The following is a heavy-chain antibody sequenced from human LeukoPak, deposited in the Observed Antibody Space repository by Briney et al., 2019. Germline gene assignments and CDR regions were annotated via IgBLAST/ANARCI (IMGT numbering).Heavy chain of an antibody. CDR3: ARGGGPIYSGYDLRPLDNWFDP. Sequence: GGSLRLSCAASGFTFSSYSMNWVRQAPGKGLEWVSSISSSSSYIYYADSVKGRSTISRDNAKNLLYLQMNSLRAEDTAVYYCARGGGPIYSGYDLRPLDNWFDPWGQGTLVTVSS. V-gene: IGHV3-21*01. CDR2: ISSSSSYI. D-gene: IGHD5-12*01. CDR1: GFTFSSYS. J-gene: IGHJ5*02.